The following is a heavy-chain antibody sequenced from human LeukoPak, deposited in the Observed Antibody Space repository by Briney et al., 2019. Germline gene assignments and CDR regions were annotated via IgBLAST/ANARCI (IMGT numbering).Heavy chain of an antibody. CDR1: GGSISSGSYY. CDR3: ARDAIGAAGIDY. J-gene: IGHJ4*02. V-gene: IGHV4-61*02. CDR2: IYTSGST. Sequence: SETLSLTCTVSGGSISSGSYYWSWIRQPAGKGLEWIGRIYTSGSTNYNPSLKSRVTISVDTSKNQFSLKLSSVTAADTAVYYCARDAIGAAGIDYWGQGTLVTVSS. D-gene: IGHD6-13*01.